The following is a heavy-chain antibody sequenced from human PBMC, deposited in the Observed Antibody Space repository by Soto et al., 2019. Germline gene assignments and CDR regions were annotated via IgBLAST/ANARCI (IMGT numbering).Heavy chain of an antibody. Sequence: EVQLLESGGGLVQPGGSLRLSCGASGFTFSSYAMSWVRQAPGKGLEWVSASSGGGGSTYYADSVKGRFTISSDNSKNTLYLQMNSLRAEDTAVYYCAKGPGLRFLEWYGYFYLWGRGTLVTVSS. V-gene: IGHV3-23*01. CDR2: SSGGGGST. J-gene: IGHJ2*01. CDR1: GFTFSSYA. D-gene: IGHD3-3*01. CDR3: AKGPGLRFLEWYGYFYL.